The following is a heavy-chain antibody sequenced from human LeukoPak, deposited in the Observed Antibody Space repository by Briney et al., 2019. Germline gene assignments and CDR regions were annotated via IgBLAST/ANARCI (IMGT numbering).Heavy chain of an antibody. Sequence: GGSLRHSCAASGFTFSSYAMSWVGQAPGKGVEWVSAISGNGGSTYYADSVKGRFTISRDNSKNTLYLQMNSLRAGDTAVYYCAKVDYDFWSGYYTGHHFDYWGQGTLVTVSS. CDR2: ISGNGGST. CDR3: AKVDYDFWSGYYTGHHFDY. CDR1: GFTFSSYA. D-gene: IGHD3-3*01. V-gene: IGHV3-23*01. J-gene: IGHJ4*02.